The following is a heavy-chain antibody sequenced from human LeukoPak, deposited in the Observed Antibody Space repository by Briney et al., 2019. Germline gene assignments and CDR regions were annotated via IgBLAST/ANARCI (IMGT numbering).Heavy chain of an antibody. CDR3: ARDYSITMVRAHNWFDP. J-gene: IGHJ5*02. CDR2: INPNSGGT. D-gene: IGHD3-10*01. Sequence: GASVKVSCKASGYTFTGYYMHWVRQAPGQGLEWMGWINPNSGGTNYAQKFQGRVTMTRDTSISTAYMELSRLRSDDTAVYYCARDYSITMVRAHNWFDPWGQGTLVTVSS. V-gene: IGHV1-2*02. CDR1: GYTFTGYY.